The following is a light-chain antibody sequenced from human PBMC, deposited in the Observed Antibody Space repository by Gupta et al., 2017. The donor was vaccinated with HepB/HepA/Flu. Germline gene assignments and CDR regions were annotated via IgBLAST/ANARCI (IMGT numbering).Light chain of an antibody. CDR2: STN. V-gene: IGLV8-61*01. CDR3: VLYMGSGTVV. CDR1: SGSVSTSYY. J-gene: IGLJ2*01. Sequence: QTVVTQEPSFSVSPGGTVPLTCGLSSGSVSTSYYPSWFQQTPGQAPRTLIYSTNTRSSGVPDRFSGSILGNKAALTSTGAQSDDESDYYCVLYMGSGTVVFGGGTKLTVL.